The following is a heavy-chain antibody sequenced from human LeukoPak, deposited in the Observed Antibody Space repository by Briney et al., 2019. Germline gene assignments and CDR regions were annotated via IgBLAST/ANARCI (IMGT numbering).Heavy chain of an antibody. Sequence: SETLSLTCTVSGGSIRSYYWSWIRQPPGKGLEWIGYIYYNGNTNYNPSLKSRVTISVDTSKNQFSLKLSSVTAADTAVYYCARGESLDYWGQGTLVTVSS. V-gene: IGHV4-59*08. CDR2: IYYNGNT. CDR1: GGSIRSYY. D-gene: IGHD3-10*01. CDR3: ARGESLDY. J-gene: IGHJ4*02.